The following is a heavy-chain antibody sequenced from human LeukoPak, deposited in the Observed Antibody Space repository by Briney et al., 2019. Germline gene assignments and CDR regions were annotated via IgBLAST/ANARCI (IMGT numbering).Heavy chain of an antibody. Sequence: GGSLRLSCAASGFTFSSYSMNWVRQAPGKGLEWVAVIYSGGGTNYAGSVKGRFTISRDNSKNTLHLQLSSLRAEDTAIYYCAREVDYKIDYWGHGTLVTVSS. CDR1: GFTFSSYS. CDR3: AREVDYKIDY. V-gene: IGHV3-53*01. CDR2: IYSGGGT. J-gene: IGHJ4*01. D-gene: IGHD4-11*01.